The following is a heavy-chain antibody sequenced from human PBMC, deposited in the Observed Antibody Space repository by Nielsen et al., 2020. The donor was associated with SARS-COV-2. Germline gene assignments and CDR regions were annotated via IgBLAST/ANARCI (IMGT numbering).Heavy chain of an antibody. CDR3: ARGGAAGYCSGGSCYGGFDP. D-gene: IGHD2-15*01. J-gene: IGHJ5*02. CDR1: GGSISSYY. V-gene: IGHV4-59*01. Sequence: SETLSLTCTVSGGSISSYYWSWIRQPPGKGLEWIGYIYYSGSTNYNPSLKSRVTISVDTSKNQFSLKLSSVTAADTAVYYCARGGAAGYCSGGSCYGGFDPWSQGTLVTVSS. CDR2: IYYSGST.